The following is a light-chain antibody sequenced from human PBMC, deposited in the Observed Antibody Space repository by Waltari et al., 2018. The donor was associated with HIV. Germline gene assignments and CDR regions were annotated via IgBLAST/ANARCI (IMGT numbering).Light chain of an antibody. J-gene: IGLJ3*02. CDR3: ATWDDSLNGWA. V-gene: IGLV1-47*01. CDR2: TNK. CDR1: KSNIGDNY. Sequence: QSVMTQPPSASGTPGQGVPISCSGSKSNIGDNYVYWYQQPPGKAPKLLIETNKHRPAGVPDRFSGSKSGTPASLAISGLRSDDEADYYCATWDDSLNGWAFGGGTKLTVL.